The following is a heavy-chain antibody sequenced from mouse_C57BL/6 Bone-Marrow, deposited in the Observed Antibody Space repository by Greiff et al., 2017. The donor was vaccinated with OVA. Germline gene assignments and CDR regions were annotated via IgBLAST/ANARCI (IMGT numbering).Heavy chain of an antibody. CDR2: IDPSDSYT. V-gene: IGHV1-69*01. Sequence: QVQLQQPGAELVMPGASVKLSCKASGYTFTSYWMHWVKQRPGQGLEWIGEIDPSDSYTNYNQKFKGKSTLTVDTSSSTAYMQLSSLTSEDSAVYYCARFDYDYWGQGTTLTVSS. J-gene: IGHJ2*01. CDR1: GYTFTSYW. CDR3: ARFDYDY. D-gene: IGHD2-4*01.